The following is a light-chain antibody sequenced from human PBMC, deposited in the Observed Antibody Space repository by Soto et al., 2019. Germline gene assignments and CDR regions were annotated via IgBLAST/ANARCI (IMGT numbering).Light chain of an antibody. J-gene: IGLJ1*01. CDR1: SSDVGDYNY. CDR2: EVS. V-gene: IGLV2-14*01. CDR3: SSYRRTATYV. Sequence: QSALTQPASVSGSPGQSITISCTGSSSDVGDYNYVSWYQQHPGKAPKLMIYEVSNRPSGVSNRFSGSKSGNTASLTISGLQAEDEAPYYCSSYRRTATYVFGTGTKVTVL.